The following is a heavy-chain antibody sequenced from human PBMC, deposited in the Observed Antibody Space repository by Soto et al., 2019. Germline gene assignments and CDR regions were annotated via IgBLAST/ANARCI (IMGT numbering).Heavy chain of an antibody. V-gene: IGHV1-69*01. CDR3: ARGSPCSTTTCSLNEVWFDP. CDR1: GETFSTFA. D-gene: IGHD1-1*01. J-gene: IGHJ5*02. CDR2: IIPLFGTA. Sequence: QVQLLQSGAELKRPGSSVKVSCKASGETFSTFAITWVRQAPGHGPEWMGGIIPLFGTAHYARRVEDRVPMTADESTRTAYMELRSLTSEDTAIYYCARGSPCSTTTCSLNEVWFDPWGQGTLVTVST.